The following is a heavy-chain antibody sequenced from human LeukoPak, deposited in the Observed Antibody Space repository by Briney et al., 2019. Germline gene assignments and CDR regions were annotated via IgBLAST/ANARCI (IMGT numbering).Heavy chain of an antibody. Sequence: GGSLRLSCAASGFTFSNYAMSWVRQAPGKGLEWVSDISGSGNWTYYADSVKGRFTISRDNAKNTLYLEMNSLRAEDTAVYYCLFASGSYYTAFHYWGQGTLVTVSS. CDR3: LFASGSYYTAFHY. CDR1: GFTFSNYA. CDR2: ISGSGNWT. V-gene: IGHV3-23*01. D-gene: IGHD3-10*01. J-gene: IGHJ4*02.